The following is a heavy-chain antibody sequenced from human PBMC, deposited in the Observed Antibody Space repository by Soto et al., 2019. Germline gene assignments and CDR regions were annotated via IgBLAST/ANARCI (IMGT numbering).Heavy chain of an antibody. V-gene: IGHV3-23*01. CDR3: AKLRYFDWSSYNWFEY. D-gene: IGHD3-9*01. J-gene: IGHJ5*01. Sequence: GGSLRLSSAASGFTFRSYAMTWVRQAPGKGLEWVSGISGSGATTSYADSVKGRFTVSRDNSKNTLYLQMNSLRVEDTAVYYCAKLRYFDWSSYNWFEYWGQGTPVTVSS. CDR1: GFTFRSYA. CDR2: ISGSGATT.